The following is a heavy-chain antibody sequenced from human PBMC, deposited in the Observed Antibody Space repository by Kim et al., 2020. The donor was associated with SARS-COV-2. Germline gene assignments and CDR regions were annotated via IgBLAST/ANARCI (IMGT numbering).Heavy chain of an antibody. CDR3: AKGESNNWSFFDF. Sequence: GGSLRLSCAAYGFTFSSYAMSWVRQAQGKGPEWVSLVIGSGGSTYHAASVKGRFAIYRDNSKKTMYLQMNSLRAEDTSLIYRAKGESNNWSFFDFWGQGTLVTVSS. J-gene: IGHJ4*02. CDR2: VIGSGGST. D-gene: IGHD1-1*01. V-gene: IGHV3-23*01. CDR1: GFTFSSYA.